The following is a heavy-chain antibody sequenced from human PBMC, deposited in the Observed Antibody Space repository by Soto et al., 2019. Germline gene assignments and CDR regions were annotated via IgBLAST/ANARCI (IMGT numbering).Heavy chain of an antibody. D-gene: IGHD1-7*01. CDR2: IYRTGST. CDR3: ASRDPGTSVDY. CDR1: GGSFTSKNW. V-gene: IGHV4-4*02. Sequence: SETLSLTCAVSGGSFTSKNWWTWVRQPPGQGLEWIGEIYRTGSTNYNPSLKSRVTISLDKSENQFSLKVTSLTAADTAVYYCASRDPGTSVDYWGQGTLVTVHS. J-gene: IGHJ4*02.